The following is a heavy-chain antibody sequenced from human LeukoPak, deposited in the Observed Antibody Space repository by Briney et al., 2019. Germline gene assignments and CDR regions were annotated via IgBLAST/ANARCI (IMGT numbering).Heavy chain of an antibody. V-gene: IGHV1-2*02. CDR2: INPNSGGT. Sequence: ASVKVSCKASGYTFTGYYMHWVRQAPGQGLEWMGWINPNSGGTNYAQKFQGRVTMTRDTSISTAYMELSRLRSADTAVYYCARDIRFYYDSSGYFLGPRSLNFDYWGQGTLVTVSS. CDR3: ARDIRFYYDSSGYFLGPRSLNFDY. CDR1: GYTFTGYY. J-gene: IGHJ4*02. D-gene: IGHD3-22*01.